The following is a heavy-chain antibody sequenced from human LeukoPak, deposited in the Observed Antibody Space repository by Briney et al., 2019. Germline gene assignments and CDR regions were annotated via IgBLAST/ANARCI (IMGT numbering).Heavy chain of an antibody. V-gene: IGHV1-2*02. D-gene: IGHD3-3*01. CDR1: GYTFTGYY. CDR2: INPNSGGT. J-gene: IGHJ5*02. CDR3: ARDRVWSGYSEFDP. Sequence: EASVKVSCKASGYTFTGYYMHWVRQAPGQGLEWMGWINPNSGGTNYAQKFQGRVTMTRDTSISTAYMELSRLRSDDTAVYYCARDRVWSGYSEFDPWGQGTLVTVSS.